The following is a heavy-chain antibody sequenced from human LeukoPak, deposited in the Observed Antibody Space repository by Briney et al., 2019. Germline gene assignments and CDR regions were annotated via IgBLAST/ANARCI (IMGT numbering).Heavy chain of an antibody. V-gene: IGHV3-7*01. CDR1: GFSFSTYW. J-gene: IGHJ4*02. Sequence: QTGGSLRLSCAASGFSFSTYWMSWVRQTPGKGLEFVANIDQGGSVRNYMDSLKGRCTISRDNAKKSLYLEINSLRADDTAVYYCARDPESSSFDLWGRGALVTVSS. D-gene: IGHD6-13*01. CDR2: IDQGGSVR. CDR3: ARDPESSSFDL.